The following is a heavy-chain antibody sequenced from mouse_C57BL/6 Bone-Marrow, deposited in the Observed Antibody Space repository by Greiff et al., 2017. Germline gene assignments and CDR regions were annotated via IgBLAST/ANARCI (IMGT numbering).Heavy chain of an antibody. V-gene: IGHV1-81*01. CDR1: GYTFTSYG. J-gene: IGHJ2*01. Sequence: QVQLQQSGAELARPGASVKLSCKASGYTFTSYGISWVKQRTGQGLEWIGEIYPRSGNTYYNEKFKGKATLTADKSSSTAYMELRSLTSEDSAVYFCARRNSLLITTVVAPFDYWGQGTTLTVSS. D-gene: IGHD1-1*01. CDR3: ARRNSLLITTVVAPFDY. CDR2: IYPRSGNT.